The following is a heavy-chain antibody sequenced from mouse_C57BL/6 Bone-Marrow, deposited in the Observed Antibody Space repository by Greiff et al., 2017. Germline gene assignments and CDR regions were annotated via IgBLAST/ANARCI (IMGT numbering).Heavy chain of an antibody. CDR1: GYTFTSYW. Sequence: VQLQQPGAELVKPGASVKLSCKASGYTFTSYWMHWVKQRPGQGLEWIGMIHPNSGSTNYNEKFKSKATLTVDKSSSTAYMQLSSLTSEDSAVYYCARGYYGSSRYYAMDYWGQGTSVTVSS. CDR2: IHPNSGST. V-gene: IGHV1-64*01. J-gene: IGHJ4*01. CDR3: ARGYYGSSRYYAMDY. D-gene: IGHD1-1*01.